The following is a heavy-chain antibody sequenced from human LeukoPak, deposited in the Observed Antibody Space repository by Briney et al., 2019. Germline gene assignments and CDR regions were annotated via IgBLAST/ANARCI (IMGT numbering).Heavy chain of an antibody. CDR3: ARAGRGAFDI. V-gene: IGHV3-53*01. Sequence: PGGSLRLSCAASGFTFSSYSMNWVRQAPGKGLEWVSVIYSGGSTYYADSVKGRFTISRDNSKNTLYLQMNSLRAEDTAVYYCARAGRGAFDIWGQGTMVTVSS. J-gene: IGHJ3*02. CDR2: IYSGGST. CDR1: GFTFSSYS.